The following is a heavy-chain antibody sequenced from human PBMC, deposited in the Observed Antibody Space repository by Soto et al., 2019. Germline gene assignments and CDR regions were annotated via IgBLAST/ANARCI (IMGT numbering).Heavy chain of an antibody. CDR2: IYPGDSDT. CDR1: GYSFTSYW. D-gene: IGHD2-15*01. Sequence: GESLKISCKGSGYSFTSYWIGWVRQMPGKGLEWMGIIYPGDSDTRYSPSFQGQVTISADKSISTAYLQWSSLKASDTAMYYCARIRLMCSGGSCYFYAFDIWGQGTMVTVSS. CDR3: ARIRLMCSGGSCYFYAFDI. V-gene: IGHV5-51*01. J-gene: IGHJ3*02.